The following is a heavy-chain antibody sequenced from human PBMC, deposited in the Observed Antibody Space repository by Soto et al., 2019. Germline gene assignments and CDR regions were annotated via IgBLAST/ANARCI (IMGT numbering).Heavy chain of an antibody. CDR3: AREQSITGTTFDYYYYGMDA. CDR2: ISAYNGNT. Sequence: ASVKVSCKASGYTFTSYGISWVRQAPGQGLEWMGWISAYNGNTNYAQKLQGRVTMTTDTSTSTAYMELRSLRSDDTAVYYCAREQSITGTTFDYYYYGMDAWGQGTTVTVSS. D-gene: IGHD1-7*01. V-gene: IGHV1-18*01. J-gene: IGHJ6*02. CDR1: GYTFTSYG.